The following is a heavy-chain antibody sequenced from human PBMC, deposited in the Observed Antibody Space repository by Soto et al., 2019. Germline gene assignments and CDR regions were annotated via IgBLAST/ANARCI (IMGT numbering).Heavy chain of an antibody. V-gene: IGHV1-46*01. CDR2: INPSGGST. Sequence: QVQLVQSGAEVKKPGASVKVSCKASGYTFTSYYMHWVRQAPGQGLEWMGIINPSGGSTSYAQKFQGRVTMTRDTSTSTVYMELSSLRSEDTAVYYCARGELGYCISTSCYAFDYWGQGTLVTVSS. J-gene: IGHJ4*02. D-gene: IGHD2-2*01. CDR1: GYTFTSYY. CDR3: ARGELGYCISTSCYAFDY.